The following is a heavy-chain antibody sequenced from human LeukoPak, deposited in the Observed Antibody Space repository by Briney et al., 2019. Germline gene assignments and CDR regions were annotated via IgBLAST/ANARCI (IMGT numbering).Heavy chain of an antibody. CDR1: GFTFSGYI. CDR2: ISSTSNTI. V-gene: IGHV3-48*01. Sequence: PGGSLRLSCAASGFTFSGYIMNWVRQAPGKGLEWVSFISSTSNTIYYADSVKGRFTVSGDNAKNSLYLQMNSLRAEDTAVYYCARDQWLDYWGQGTLVTVSS. J-gene: IGHJ4*02. CDR3: ARDQWLDY. D-gene: IGHD6-19*01.